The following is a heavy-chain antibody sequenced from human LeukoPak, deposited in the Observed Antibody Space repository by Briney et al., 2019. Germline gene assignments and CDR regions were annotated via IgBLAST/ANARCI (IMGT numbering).Heavy chain of an antibody. V-gene: IGHV1-2*02. J-gene: IGHJ4*02. CDR2: INPNSGST. Sequence: ASVKVSCKASGYTFTGYYMHWVRQAPGQGLEWMGWINPNSGSTNYAQKFQGRVTVTRDTSISTAYMELSRPRSDDTAVYYCARVESSGWLDYWGQGTLVTVSS. D-gene: IGHD6-19*01. CDR1: GYTFTGYY. CDR3: ARVESSGWLDY.